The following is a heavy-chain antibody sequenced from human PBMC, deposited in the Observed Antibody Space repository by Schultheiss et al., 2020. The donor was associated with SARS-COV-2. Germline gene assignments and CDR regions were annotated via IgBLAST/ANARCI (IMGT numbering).Heavy chain of an antibody. D-gene: IGHD6-13*01. CDR1: GGSFSGYY. CDR3: ARRRIAAADEYNWFDP. V-gene: IGHV4-34*01. Sequence: SETLSLTCAVYGGSFSGYYWSWIRQPPGKGLEWIGEINHSGSTNYNPSLKSRVNISVDTSKNQFSLKLSSVTAADTAVYYCARRRIAAADEYNWFDPWGQGTLVTVSS. J-gene: IGHJ5*02. CDR2: INHSGST.